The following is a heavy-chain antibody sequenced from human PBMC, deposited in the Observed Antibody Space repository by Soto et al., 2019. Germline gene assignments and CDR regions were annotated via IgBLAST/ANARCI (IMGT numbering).Heavy chain of an antibody. CDR1: GFTLSSYA. J-gene: IGHJ6*02. CDR2: ISYDGSNK. D-gene: IGHD4-4*01. CDR3: ARDSSNYYYYGMDV. Sequence: GGSLRLSCAASGFTLSSYAMHWVRQAPGKGLEWVAVISYDGSNKYYADSVKGRFTISRDNSKNTLYLQMNSLRAEDTAVYYCARDSSNYYYYGMDVWGQGTTVTVSS. V-gene: IGHV3-30-3*01.